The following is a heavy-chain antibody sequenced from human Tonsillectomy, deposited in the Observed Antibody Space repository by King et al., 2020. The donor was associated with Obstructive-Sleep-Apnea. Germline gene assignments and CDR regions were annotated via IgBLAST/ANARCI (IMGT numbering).Heavy chain of an antibody. V-gene: IGHV1-24*01. CDR2: FDPEKGES. J-gene: IGHJ3*02. CDR3: VTLGAVAGSGDAFDI. D-gene: IGHD6-19*01. Sequence: QLVQSGAEVKKPGASVKVSCKVSGYTLTELSMHWVRQTPGKGLEWMGGFDPEKGESIYAQKCQGRVTMTEDTSTDTAYMELSSLRSEDTAVYYCVTLGAVAGSGDAFDIWGQGTMVTVSS. CDR1: GYTLTELS.